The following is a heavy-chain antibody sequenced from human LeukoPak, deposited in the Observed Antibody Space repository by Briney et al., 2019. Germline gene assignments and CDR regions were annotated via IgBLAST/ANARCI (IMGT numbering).Heavy chain of an antibody. CDR3: ARDDGPIVGAPGFFDD. D-gene: IGHD1-26*01. CDR2: INPNSGGT. Sequence: GASVKVSCKASGYTFTGYYMHWVRQAPGQGLEWMGWINPNSGGTNYAQKFQGRVTMTRDTSISTAYMELSSLRSEDTAVYYCARDDGPIVGAPGFFDDWGQGTLLTVSS. CDR1: GYTFTGYY. V-gene: IGHV1-2*02. J-gene: IGHJ4*02.